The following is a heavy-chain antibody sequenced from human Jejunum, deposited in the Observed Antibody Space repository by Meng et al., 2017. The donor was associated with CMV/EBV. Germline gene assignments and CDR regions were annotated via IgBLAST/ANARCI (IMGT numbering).Heavy chain of an antibody. CDR2: INPNNGDT. Sequence: SGYTFSSNGITWVRLAPGQGLEWMGWINPNNGDTSYAQKFQGRVTMTRDKSITTVYMDLNRLTSDDTAFYYCGRGVGSIDPRFDPWGQGTLVTVSS. CDR1: GYTFSSNG. V-gene: IGHV1-2*02. CDR3: GRGVGSIDPRFDP. D-gene: IGHD1-26*01. J-gene: IGHJ5*02.